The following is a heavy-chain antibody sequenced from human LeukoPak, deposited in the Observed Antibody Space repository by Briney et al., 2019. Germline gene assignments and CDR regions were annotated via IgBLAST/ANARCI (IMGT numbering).Heavy chain of an antibody. CDR3: ARDFSSLTKGYYFDY. CDR2: IEYSSSSI. D-gene: IGHD3-16*02. CDR1: GFTFSSYS. J-gene: IGHJ4*02. V-gene: IGHV3-48*01. Sequence: PGGSLRLSCAASGFTFSSYSMNWVRQAPGKGLEWVSYIEYSSSSIYYADSVKGRFTISRDNAKNSLYLQMNSLRAEDTAVYYCARDFSSLTKGYYFDYWGQGTLVTVSS.